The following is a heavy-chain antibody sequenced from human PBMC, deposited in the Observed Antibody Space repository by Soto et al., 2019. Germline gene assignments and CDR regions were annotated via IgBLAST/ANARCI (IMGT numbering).Heavy chain of an antibody. J-gene: IGHJ4*02. CDR1: GFIFARYA. V-gene: IGHV3-23*01. CDR2: ISGSGDTT. Sequence: EVHLLESGGGLVQPGGSLRLSCAASGFIFARYAVSWVRQAPGKGLEWVSSISGSGDTTYYVDSVKGRFTISRDNSKNTLYLQINSLRAEDMAVYYCAKGDYYDSSGYAYWGQGTLVTVSS. CDR3: AKGDYYDSSGYAY. D-gene: IGHD3-22*01.